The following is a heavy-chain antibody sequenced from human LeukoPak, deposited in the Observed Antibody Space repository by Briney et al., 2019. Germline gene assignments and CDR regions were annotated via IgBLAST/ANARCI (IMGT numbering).Heavy chain of an antibody. CDR3: AKVPTYYNILTGFPFDI. D-gene: IGHD3-9*01. J-gene: IGHJ3*02. CDR2: HRGRDGTT. CDR1: GFTFSSYA. V-gene: IGHV3-23*01. Sequence: GGSLRLSCAASGFTFSSYAMSWVRQAPGKGLDWVSSHRGRDGTTYYADSVKGRFTISRDNSKNTLYLQMNSLRAEDTAVYYCAKVPTYYNILTGFPFDIWGQGTMVTVSS.